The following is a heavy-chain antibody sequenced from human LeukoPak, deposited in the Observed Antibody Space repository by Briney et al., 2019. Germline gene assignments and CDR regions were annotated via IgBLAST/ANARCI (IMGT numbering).Heavy chain of an antibody. CDR3: ASGRVAKHIVVVVAATESYWFDP. CDR1: GVSFSGYY. D-gene: IGHD2-15*01. CDR2: INHSGST. V-gene: IGHV4-34*01. J-gene: IGHJ5*02. Sequence: SETLSLTCAVYGVSFSGYYWSWIRQPPGKGLEWIGEINHSGSTNYNPSLKSRVTISVDTSKNQFSLKLSSVTAADTAVHYCASGRVAKHIVVVVAATESYWFDPWGQGTLVTVSS.